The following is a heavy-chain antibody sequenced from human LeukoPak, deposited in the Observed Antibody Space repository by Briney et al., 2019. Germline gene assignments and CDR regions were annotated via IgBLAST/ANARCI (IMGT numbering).Heavy chain of an antibody. V-gene: IGHV4-59*12. D-gene: IGHD6-13*01. CDR1: GGSISSYY. J-gene: IGHJ4*02. CDR2: IYYSGST. CDR3: ARTGYSSSWYYFDY. Sequence: SETLSLTCTVSGGSISSYYWSWIRQPPGKGLEWIGYIYYSGSTNYNPSLKSRVTMSVDTSKNQFSLKLSSVTAADTAVYYCARTGYSSSWYYFDYWGQGTLVTVSS.